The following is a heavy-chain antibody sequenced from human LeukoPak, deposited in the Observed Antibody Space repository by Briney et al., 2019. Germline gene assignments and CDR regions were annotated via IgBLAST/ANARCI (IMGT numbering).Heavy chain of an antibody. CDR2: IYYSGST. Sequence: SETLSLTCTVSGGSISSGGYYWSWIRQHPEKGLEWIGYIYYSGSTYYNPSLKSRVTMSVDTSQNHFSLKLSSVTAADTAVYYCGRTDSGGYRFDYWGQGTLVTVSS. CDR3: GRTDSGGYRFDY. D-gene: IGHD3-22*01. CDR1: GGSISSGGYY. J-gene: IGHJ4*02. V-gene: IGHV4-31*03.